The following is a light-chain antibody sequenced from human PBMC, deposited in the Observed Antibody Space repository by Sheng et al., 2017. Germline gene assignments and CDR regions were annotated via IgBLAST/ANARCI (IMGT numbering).Light chain of an antibody. CDR1: NIGSKS. J-gene: IGLJ2*01. CDR2: DDS. CDR3: QIWDSTSDHVV. Sequence: SYVLTQPPSVSVAPGKTASITCGGINIGSKSVHWYQQKPGQAPVVIVFDDSDRPSGIPERFSGANSGNTATLTISRVEAGDEADYYCQIWDSTSDHVVFGGGTRPDRP. V-gene: IGLV3-21*03.